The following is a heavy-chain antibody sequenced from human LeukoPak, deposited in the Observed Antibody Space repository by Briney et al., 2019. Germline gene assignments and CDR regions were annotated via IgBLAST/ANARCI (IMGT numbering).Heavy chain of an antibody. D-gene: IGHD2-21*02. CDR1: GFNFANHA. J-gene: IGHJ4*02. CDR2: ISGGGDIT. V-gene: IGHV3-23*01. Sequence: GGSLRLSCAASGFNFANHAMSWVRQTPGRGLEWVSAISGGGDITYYADSVTGRFTISRDNSKDTLFLQMHSLRPGDTAVYYCVREDTPATANYWGQGTLVTISS. CDR3: VREDTPATANY.